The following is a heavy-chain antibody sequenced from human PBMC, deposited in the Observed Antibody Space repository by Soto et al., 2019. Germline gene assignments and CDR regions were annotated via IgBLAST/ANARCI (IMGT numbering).Heavy chain of an antibody. J-gene: IGHJ4*03. V-gene: IGHV1-3*01. CDR2: INAGNGNT. CDR1: GYTFTSYA. D-gene: IGHD6-13*01. CDR3: ARVYNINWFYFDY. Sequence: ASVKVSCKASGYTFTSYAIHWVRQAPGQRLEWMGWINAGNGNTRYSQRFQGRVTISRDTSASTAYMDLSSLTSEDTAVYYCARVYNINWFYFDYWGQGTTVTVSS.